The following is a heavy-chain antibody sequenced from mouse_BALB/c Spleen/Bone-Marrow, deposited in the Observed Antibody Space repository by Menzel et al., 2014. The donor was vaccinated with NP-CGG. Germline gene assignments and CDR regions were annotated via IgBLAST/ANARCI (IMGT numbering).Heavy chain of an antibody. D-gene: IGHD2-4*01. J-gene: IGHJ4*01. CDR3: ARKSQRAYDSMNY. CDR1: GYTFTSYY. V-gene: IGHV1S56*01. Sequence: QLQQSGPELVKPGASVRISCKASGYTFTSYYIHWVRQRPGQGLEWIGWIYPGDFNTKFNEKFKGKATLTADKSSSTASMQLSSLTSEDSAVYFCARKSQRAYDSMNYWGQGTSVTVSS. CDR2: IYPGDFNT.